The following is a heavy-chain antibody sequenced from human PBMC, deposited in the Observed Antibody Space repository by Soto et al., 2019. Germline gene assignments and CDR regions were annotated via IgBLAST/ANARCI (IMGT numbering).Heavy chain of an antibody. CDR2: IVVGSGNT. D-gene: IGHD3-22*01. V-gene: IGHV1-58*01. CDR1: GFTFTSSA. J-gene: IGHJ6*02. CDR3: AAGYYDSSGYRTAYYYGMDV. Sequence: GASVKVSCKASGFTFTSSAVQWVRQARGQRLEWIGWIVVGSGNTNYAQKFQERVTITRDMSTSTAYMELSSLRSEDTAVYYCAAGYYDSSGYRTAYYYGMDVWGQGTTVTVSS.